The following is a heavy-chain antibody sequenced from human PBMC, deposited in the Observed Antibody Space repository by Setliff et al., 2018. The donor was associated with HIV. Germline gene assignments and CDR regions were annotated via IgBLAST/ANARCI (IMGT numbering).Heavy chain of an antibody. CDR2: IRHTGGT. CDR1: GGSIISYPNY. D-gene: IGHD1-20*01. V-gene: IGHV4-39*01. CDR3: VTSKPHNWNDGANWFDP. Sequence: SETLSLTCTVPGGSIISYPNYWGWIRQPPGKGLEWLAGIRHTGGTYYYPWDTYYNPSLKSRVTISVETSKNQISLKVTSVTASDTAVYYCVTSKPHNWNDGANWFDPWGQGTLVTVSS. J-gene: IGHJ5*02.